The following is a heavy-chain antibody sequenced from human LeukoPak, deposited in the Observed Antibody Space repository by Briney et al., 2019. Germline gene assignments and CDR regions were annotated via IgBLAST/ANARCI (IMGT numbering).Heavy chain of an antibody. J-gene: IGHJ4*02. CDR3: ARDFWDIVVVPAAPGDY. Sequence: ASVKVSCKASGYTFTSYGISWVRQAPGQGLEWMGWISAYNGNTNYAQKLQGRVTMTTDTSTSTAYMELRSLRSDDTAVYYCARDFWDIVVVPAAPGDYWGQGTLVTVSS. V-gene: IGHV1-18*04. CDR2: ISAYNGNT. D-gene: IGHD2-2*01. CDR1: GYTFTSYG.